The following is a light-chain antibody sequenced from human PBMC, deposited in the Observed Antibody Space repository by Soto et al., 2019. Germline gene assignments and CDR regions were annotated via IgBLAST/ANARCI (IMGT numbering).Light chain of an antibody. CDR3: QQYGDSPPGYI. J-gene: IGKJ2*01. V-gene: IGKV3-20*01. Sequence: EIVLTQSPGTLSLSPGERANLSCRASQSVSASYLAWYQQKPGQSPRLVIYEASSRATGIPDRFSGSGSETDFTLNINSLEPEDFAVYFCQQYGDSPPGYIFCQGNKLEIK. CDR1: QSVSASY. CDR2: EAS.